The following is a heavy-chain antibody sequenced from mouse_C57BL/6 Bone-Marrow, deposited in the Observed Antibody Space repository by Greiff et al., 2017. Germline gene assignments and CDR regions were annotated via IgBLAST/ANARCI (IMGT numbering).Heavy chain of an antibody. Sequence: VQLQQSGAELARPGASVKLSCTASGYTFTSYGISWVTQRTGQGLELIGEIYPRSGNTYYNEKFKGKATLTADKSSSTAYMELRSLTSEDSAVYFCARDDYDGVYFDYWGQGTTLTVSS. D-gene: IGHD2-4*01. CDR3: ARDDYDGVYFDY. CDR2: IYPRSGNT. CDR1: GYTFTSYG. J-gene: IGHJ2*01. V-gene: IGHV1-81*01.